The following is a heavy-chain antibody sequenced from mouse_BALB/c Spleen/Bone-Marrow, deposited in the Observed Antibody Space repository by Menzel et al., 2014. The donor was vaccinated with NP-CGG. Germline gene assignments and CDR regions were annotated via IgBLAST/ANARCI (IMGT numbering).Heavy chain of an antibody. CDR3: ARYRDDHVFMDY. CDR2: ISYSGST. Sequence: VQLQQSGPGLVKPSQSLSLTCTVTGYSITSDYAWNWIRQFPGNKLEWMGYISYSGSTSYNPSPKSRISITRDTSKNQFFLQLNSVTTEDTATYYCARYRDDHVFMDYWGQGTSVTVSS. V-gene: IGHV3-2*02. CDR1: GYSITSDYA. J-gene: IGHJ4*01. D-gene: IGHD2-4*01.